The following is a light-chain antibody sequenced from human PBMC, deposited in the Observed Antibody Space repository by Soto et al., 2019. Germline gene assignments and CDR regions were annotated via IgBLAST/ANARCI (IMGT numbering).Light chain of an antibody. CDR1: QYISSN. CDR2: DAT. V-gene: IGKV3D-15*01. J-gene: IGKJ4*01. Sequence: DIVMTQSPATLSESPGDRVTLSCRASQYISSNLAWYQQKPGQPPRLLIYDATSRATGIPSRFSGSGSGTDFTLTIISLQSEDFAVYFCQQYHDWPPLTFGGGTKVEIK. CDR3: QQYHDWPPLT.